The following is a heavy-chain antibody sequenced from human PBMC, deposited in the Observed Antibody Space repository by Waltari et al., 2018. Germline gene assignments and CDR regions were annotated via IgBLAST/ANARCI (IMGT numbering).Heavy chain of an antibody. Sequence: GGTFSSYAISWVRQAPGQGLEWMGGIIPIFGTANYAQKFQGRVTITADESTSTAYMELSSLRSEDTVVYYCARDREWSSPYGMDVWGQGTTVTVSS. V-gene: IGHV1-69*01. J-gene: IGHJ6*02. CDR2: IIPIFGTA. D-gene: IGHD3-3*01. CDR1: GGTFSSYA. CDR3: ARDREWSSPYGMDV.